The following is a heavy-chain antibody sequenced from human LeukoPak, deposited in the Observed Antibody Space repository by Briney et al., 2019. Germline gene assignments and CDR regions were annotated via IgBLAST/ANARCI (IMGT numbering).Heavy chain of an antibody. CDR1: GFTFSSYA. V-gene: IGHV3-23*01. CDR2: ISGNGGRT. D-gene: IGHD6-19*01. CDR3: AREKYSTGWFDY. Sequence: GGSLRLSCAASGFTFSSYAMGWVRQAPGKGLEWVSTISGNGGRTYYADSVKGRFTISRDNSKNTLYLQMNSLRAEDRAVYYCAREKYSTGWFDYWGQGTLVTVSS. J-gene: IGHJ4*02.